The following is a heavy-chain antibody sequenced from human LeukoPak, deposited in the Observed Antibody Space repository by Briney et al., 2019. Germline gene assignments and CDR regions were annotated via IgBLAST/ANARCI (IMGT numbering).Heavy chain of an antibody. V-gene: IGHV4-34*01. Sequence: SETLSLTCAVYGGSFSGYHWSWIRQPPGKGLEWIGEINHSGSTNYNPSLKSRVSISVDTSKNQFSLKLSSVTAADTAVYYCARGGSGYERGYYFDYWGQGTLVTVSS. D-gene: IGHD5-12*01. CDR1: GGSFSGYH. J-gene: IGHJ4*02. CDR2: INHSGST. CDR3: ARGGSGYERGYYFDY.